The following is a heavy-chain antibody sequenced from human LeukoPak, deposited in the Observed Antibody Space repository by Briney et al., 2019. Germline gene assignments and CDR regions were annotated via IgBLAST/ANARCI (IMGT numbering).Heavy chain of an antibody. J-gene: IGHJ3*01. D-gene: IGHD3-16*01. CDR3: ATTLGGSPDAFDV. CDR1: GFTVSNNY. Sequence: GGTLRLSCAASGFTVSNNYMSWVRQAPGKGLEWVSIIYIGGNTYYADSVEGRFTISRDSSRNTMYVQMNSLRVEDTAMYYCATTLGGSPDAFDVWGQGTMVTVSS. CDR2: IYIGGNT. V-gene: IGHV3-66*02.